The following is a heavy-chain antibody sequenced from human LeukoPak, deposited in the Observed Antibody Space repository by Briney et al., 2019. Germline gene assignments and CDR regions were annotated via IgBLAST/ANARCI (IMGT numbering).Heavy chain of an antibody. V-gene: IGHV1-8*01. CDR1: GYTFSSYD. D-gene: IGHD1-1*01. CDR3: ASVPEVWWNDPGNWFDP. J-gene: IGHJ5*02. Sequence: ASVKVSCKASGYTFSSYDINWVRQATGQGLEWMGWMNPNSGNTGYAQKFQGRVTMTRNTSISTAYMELSSLRSEDTAVYYCASVPEVWWNDPGNWFDPWGQGTLVTVSS. CDR2: MNPNSGNT.